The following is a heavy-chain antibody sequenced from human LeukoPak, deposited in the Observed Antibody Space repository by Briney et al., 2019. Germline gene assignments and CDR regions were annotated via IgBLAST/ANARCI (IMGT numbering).Heavy chain of an antibody. Sequence: GRSLRLSCAASGFTFSSYSMNWVRQAPGKGLEWVSSISSSSSYIYYADSVKGRFTISRDNAKNSLYLQMNSLRAEDTAVYYCARGGIQLWLPPYYFDYWGQGTLVTVSS. J-gene: IGHJ4*02. CDR2: ISSSSSYI. CDR1: GFTFSSYS. CDR3: ARGGIQLWLPPYYFDY. D-gene: IGHD5-18*01. V-gene: IGHV3-21*01.